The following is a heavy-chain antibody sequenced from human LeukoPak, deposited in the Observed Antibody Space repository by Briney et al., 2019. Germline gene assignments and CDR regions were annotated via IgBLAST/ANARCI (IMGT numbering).Heavy chain of an antibody. CDR2: INSDGSST. J-gene: IGHJ4*02. CDR1: GFTFSSYW. V-gene: IGHV3-74*01. CDR3: ASISITGTRHPIY. D-gene: IGHD1-20*01. Sequence: GGYLRLSCAASGFTFSSYWMHWVRQAPGKGLVWVSRINSDGSSTSYADSVKGRFTISRDNAKNTLYLQMNSLRAEDTAVYYCASISITGTRHPIYWGQGTLVTVSS.